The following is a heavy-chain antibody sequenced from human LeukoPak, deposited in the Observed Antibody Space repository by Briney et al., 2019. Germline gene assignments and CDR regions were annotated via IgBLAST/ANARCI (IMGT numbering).Heavy chain of an antibody. CDR3: AKGITMVRGVYHYFDY. J-gene: IGHJ4*02. Sequence: GSLRLSCAASGFTFSSYAMSWVRQAPGKGLEWVSAISGSGGSTYYADSVKGRFTISRDNSKNTLYLQMNSLRAEDTAVYYCAKGITMVRGVYHYFDYWGQGTLVTVSS. CDR1: GFTFSSYA. CDR2: ISGSGGST. D-gene: IGHD3-10*01. V-gene: IGHV3-23*01.